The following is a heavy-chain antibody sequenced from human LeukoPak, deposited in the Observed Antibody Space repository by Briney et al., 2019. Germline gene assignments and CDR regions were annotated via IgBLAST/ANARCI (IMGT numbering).Heavy chain of an antibody. CDR2: ISSSSSYK. V-gene: IGHV3-21*01. CDR3: ARFSDDYYYYYMDV. J-gene: IGHJ6*03. Sequence: GGSLRPSCVAAGSTFNTYNMNWGRQPARKGLEWVTSISSSSSYKYSADSLSGRFTISRDNARNSLYLQMNSLRVEDTAVYYCARFSDDYYYYYMDVWGKGTTVTVSS. CDR1: GSTFNTYN.